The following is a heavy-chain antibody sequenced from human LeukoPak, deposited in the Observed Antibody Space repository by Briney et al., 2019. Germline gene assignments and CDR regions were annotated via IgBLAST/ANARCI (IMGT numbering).Heavy chain of an antibody. J-gene: IGHJ6*02. CDR1: GGSISSYY. CDR3: AREVAVAGTDYYYGMDV. D-gene: IGHD6-19*01. V-gene: IGHV4-4*07. CDR2: IYTSGST. Sequence: ASETLSLTCTVSGGSISSYYWSWIRQPAGKGLEWIGRIYTSGSTNYNPSLKSRVTMSVDTSKNQFSLKLSSVTAADTAVYYCAREVAVAGTDYYYGMDVWGQGTTVTVSS.